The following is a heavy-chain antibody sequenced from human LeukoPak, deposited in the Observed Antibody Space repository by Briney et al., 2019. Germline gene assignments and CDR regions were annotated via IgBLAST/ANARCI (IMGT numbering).Heavy chain of an antibody. V-gene: IGHV1-24*01. CDR1: GYTLTELS. CDR2: FDPEDGET. J-gene: IGHJ5*02. Sequence: ASVKVSCKVSGYTLTELSMHWVRQAPGKGLEWMGGFDPEDGETIYAQKFQGRVTMTEDTSTDTAYMELSSLRSEDTAVYYWAAVGYCTNGVCYTGGRNWFDPWGQGTLVTVSS. D-gene: IGHD2-8*01. CDR3: AAVGYCTNGVCYTGGRNWFDP.